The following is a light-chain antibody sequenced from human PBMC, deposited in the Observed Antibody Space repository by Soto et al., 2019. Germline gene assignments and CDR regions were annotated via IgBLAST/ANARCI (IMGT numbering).Light chain of an antibody. CDR1: QSVSSSY. V-gene: IGKV3-20*01. J-gene: IGKJ2*01. CDR3: QQYGSSPT. CDR2: GAS. Sequence: EIVLTQSPGTLSLSPGERATLSCRDSQSVSSSYLAWYQPKPGQAPRLLIYGASSRATGIPDRVSGSGSGTDFTLTISRLEPEDLAVYYCQQYGSSPTFGQRTKLVIK.